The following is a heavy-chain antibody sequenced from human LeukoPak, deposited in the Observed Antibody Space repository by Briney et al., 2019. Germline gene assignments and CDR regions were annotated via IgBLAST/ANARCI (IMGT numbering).Heavy chain of an antibody. D-gene: IGHD2-2*01. J-gene: IGHJ6*04. CDR2: INHSGST. V-gene: IGHV4-34*01. Sequence: SETLFLTCAVYGGSFSGYYWSWIRQPPGKGLEWIGEINHSGSTNYNPSLKSRVTISVDTSKNQFSLKLSSVTAADTAVYYCARGHDAVVPAASPLYGMDVWGKGTTVTVSS. CDR1: GGSFSGYY. CDR3: ARGHDAVVPAASPLYGMDV.